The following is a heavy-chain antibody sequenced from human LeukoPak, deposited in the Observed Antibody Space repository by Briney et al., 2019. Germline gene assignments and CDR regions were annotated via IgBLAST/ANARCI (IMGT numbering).Heavy chain of an antibody. CDR1: GGTFSSYA. D-gene: IGHD2-21*01. CDR3: ARVGDGVPAFDI. J-gene: IGHJ3*02. CDR2: IIPIFGTA. Sequence: GASVKVSCKASGGTFSSYAISWVRQAPGQGLEWMGGIIPIFGTANYAQKFQGRVTITADESTSTAYMELSSLRSEDTAVYYCARVGDGVPAFDIWGQGTMVTVSS. V-gene: IGHV1-69*13.